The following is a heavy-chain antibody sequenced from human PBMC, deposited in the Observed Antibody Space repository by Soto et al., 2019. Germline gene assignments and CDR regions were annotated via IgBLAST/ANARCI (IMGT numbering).Heavy chain of an antibody. CDR3: ARSSGTSYLWFDP. V-gene: IGHV1-18*01. CDR1: GYAFSTYG. Sequence: QVQLVQSATEVKKPGASVKVSCKASGYAFSTYGISWVRQAPGQGLEWMGWISAYNGNTTYAQKLQDRVTMTTDTSTNTAYMEVRSLRSDDTAVYYCARSSGTSYLWFDPWGQGTLVIVSS. D-gene: IGHD1-26*01. J-gene: IGHJ5*02. CDR2: ISAYNGNT.